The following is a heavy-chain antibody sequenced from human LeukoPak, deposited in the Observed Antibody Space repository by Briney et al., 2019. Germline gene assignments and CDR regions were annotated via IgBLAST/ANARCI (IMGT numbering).Heavy chain of an antibody. D-gene: IGHD3-10*01. Sequence: SETLSLTCTFSSGSISSYYWNWVWQPPGKGLEWIGYIYYSGTTNYNPSLKSRVTMSVDTSKNQFSLRLNSVTAADTAVYYCARWSFGSGSYGFDIWGQGTMVTVSS. CDR3: ARWSFGSGSYGFDI. CDR1: SGSISSYY. J-gene: IGHJ3*02. CDR2: IYYSGTT. V-gene: IGHV4-59*08.